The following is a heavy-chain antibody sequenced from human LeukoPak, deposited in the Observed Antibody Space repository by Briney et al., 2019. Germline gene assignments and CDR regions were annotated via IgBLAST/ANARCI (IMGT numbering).Heavy chain of an antibody. V-gene: IGHV1-46*01. J-gene: IGHJ3*02. Sequence: GASVKVSCKASGYTFTSYYIHWVRQAPGQGLEWVGIINPSGGRTSYAQKFQGRVTMTRDTATSTVYMELPSLRSEDTAVYYCARAMVRGETAFDIWGQGTMVTVSS. CDR2: INPSGGRT. CDR1: GYTFTSYY. D-gene: IGHD3-10*01. CDR3: ARAMVRGETAFDI.